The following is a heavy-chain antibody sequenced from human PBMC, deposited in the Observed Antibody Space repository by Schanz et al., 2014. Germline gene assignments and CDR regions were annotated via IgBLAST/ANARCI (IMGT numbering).Heavy chain of an antibody. CDR2: ISSSSSYI. CDR1: GFTFSSYS. D-gene: IGHD2-21*01. CDR3: ASDVRVADGGGDWDSGGGFDL. V-gene: IGHV3-21*01. Sequence: EVQLVESGGGLVKPGGSLRLYCAASGFTFSSYSMNWVRQAPGKGLEWVSSISSSSSYIYYADSVKGRFTISRDNAKNELSLQMDSMRAEGTAAYYCASDVRVADGGGDWDSGGGFDLWGRGTLVTVSS. J-gene: IGHJ2*01.